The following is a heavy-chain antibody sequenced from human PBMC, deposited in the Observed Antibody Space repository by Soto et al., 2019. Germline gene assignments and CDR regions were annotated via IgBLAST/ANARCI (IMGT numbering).Heavy chain of an antibody. Sequence: ASVKVSCKASGNTVPNYAIHWVRQAPGQRLEWMGWINAGNGNTKYSQKFQGRVTITRDTSASTAYMELSSLRSEDTAVYYCAREYSSSWRNAFDIWGQGTMVTVSS. CDR2: INAGNGNT. J-gene: IGHJ3*02. V-gene: IGHV1-3*01. CDR3: AREYSSSWRNAFDI. CDR1: GNTVPNYA. D-gene: IGHD6-13*01.